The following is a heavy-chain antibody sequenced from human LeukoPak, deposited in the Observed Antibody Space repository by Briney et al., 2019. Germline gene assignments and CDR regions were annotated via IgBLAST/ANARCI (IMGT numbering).Heavy chain of an antibody. D-gene: IGHD3-10*01. V-gene: IGHV3-23*01. J-gene: IGHJ4*02. CDR1: GFTFSSYA. Sequence: GGSLRLSCAASGFTFSSYAMSWVRQAPGKGLEWVSAISGSGGSTYYADSVKGRFTISRDNSKNTLYLQMSSLRAEDTAVYYCAKDLYMVRGGHYWGQGTLVTVSS. CDR3: AKDLYMVRGGHY. CDR2: ISGSGGST.